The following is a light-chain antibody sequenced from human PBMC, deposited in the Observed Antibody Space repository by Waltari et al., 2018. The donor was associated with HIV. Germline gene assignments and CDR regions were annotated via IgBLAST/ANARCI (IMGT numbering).Light chain of an antibody. CDR3: QTYDSSLSGPV. CDR2: ASY. J-gene: IGLJ2*01. Sequence: QSVLTQPPSVSGAPGQRVAIPCTGRSSNIGAGYDIHWYQQLPGTAPKLLIYASYNRPSGVPDRFSGSKSGTSASLAITGLQAEDEADYYCQTYDSSLSGPVFGGGTKLTVL. V-gene: IGLV1-40*01. CDR1: SSNIGAGYD.